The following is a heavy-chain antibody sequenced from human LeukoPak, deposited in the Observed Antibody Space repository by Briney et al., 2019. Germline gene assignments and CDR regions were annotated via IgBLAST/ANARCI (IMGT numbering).Heavy chain of an antibody. Sequence: SETLSLTCTVSGGSISSSSYYWGWIRQPPGKGLEWIGSIYYSGSTYYNPSLKSRVTISADTSKNQFSLKLSSVTAADTAVYYCASAAAGRNDAFDIWGQGTMVTVSS. D-gene: IGHD6-13*01. CDR2: IYYSGST. CDR1: GGSISSSSYY. J-gene: IGHJ3*02. V-gene: IGHV4-39*07. CDR3: ASAAAGRNDAFDI.